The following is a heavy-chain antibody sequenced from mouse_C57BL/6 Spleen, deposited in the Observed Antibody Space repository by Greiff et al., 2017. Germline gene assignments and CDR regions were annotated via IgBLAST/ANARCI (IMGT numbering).Heavy chain of an antibody. V-gene: IGHV1-61*01. CDR3: ARWWGDYAMDY. CDR1: GYTFTSYW. Sequence: QVQLQQPGAELVRPGSSVKLSCKASGYTFTSYWMDWVKQRPGQGLEWIGNIYPSDSETHYNQKFKDKATLTVDKSSSTAYMQLSSLTSYDSSVYYCARWWGDYAMDYWGQGTSVTVSS. D-gene: IGHD1-1*02. CDR2: IYPSDSET. J-gene: IGHJ4*01.